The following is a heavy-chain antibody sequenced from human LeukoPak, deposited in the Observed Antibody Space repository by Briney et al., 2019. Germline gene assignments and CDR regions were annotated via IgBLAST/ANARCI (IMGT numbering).Heavy chain of an antibody. Sequence: GGYLRLSCAASGFTFSSYAMSWDRQAQGKGLEWGSAISGSGGSTYDAGSVKGQFTISRDNSKNTLYLQMNSLRAEDTAVYYCAKDVYSGYDYYYYYYGMDVWGQGTTVTVSS. V-gene: IGHV3-23*01. D-gene: IGHD5-12*01. CDR3: AKDVYSGYDYYYYYYGMDV. J-gene: IGHJ6*02. CDR2: ISGSGGST. CDR1: GFTFSSYA.